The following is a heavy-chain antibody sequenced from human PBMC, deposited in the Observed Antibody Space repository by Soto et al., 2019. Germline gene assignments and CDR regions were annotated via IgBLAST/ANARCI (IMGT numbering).Heavy chain of an antibody. CDR2: VYHTGRT. D-gene: IGHD3-3*01. Sequence: QVQLQESGPGLVKPSETLSLTCTVSGGSFKSGSYSWSWIQQPPGKGLEWIGYVYHTGRTSYNPSLKSRASISMDTSKNQFSLNLDSVTAADTAVYFCARDFAYFDSWGQGTLVTVSS. CDR3: ARDFAYFDS. V-gene: IGHV4-61*01. CDR1: GGSFKSGSYS. J-gene: IGHJ4*02.